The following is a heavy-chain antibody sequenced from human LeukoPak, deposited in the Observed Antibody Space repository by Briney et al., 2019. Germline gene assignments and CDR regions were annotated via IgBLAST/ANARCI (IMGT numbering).Heavy chain of an antibody. J-gene: IGHJ4*02. D-gene: IGHD3-22*01. CDR1: GFSVTTYA. V-gene: IGHV3-11*04. Sequence: GGSLRLSCAASGFSVTTYAMGWIRQAPGKGLEWVSYISSSGSTIYYADSVKGRFTISRDNAKNSLYLQMNSLRAEDTAVYYCARGSDYYDSSGYKYYFDYWGQGTLVTVSS. CDR3: ARGSDYYDSSGYKYYFDY. CDR2: ISSSGSTI.